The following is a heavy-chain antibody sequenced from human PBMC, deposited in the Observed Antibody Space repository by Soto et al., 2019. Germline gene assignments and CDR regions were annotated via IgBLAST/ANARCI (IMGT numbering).Heavy chain of an antibody. V-gene: IGHV4-61*01. Sequence: SETLSLTCTVSGGSVSSGSYYWSWIRQPPGKGLEWIGYIYYSGSTNYNPSLKSRVTISVDTSKNQFSLKLSSVTAADTAVYYCASYLRSRWFDPWGQGTLVTVSS. CDR1: GGSVSSGSYY. CDR2: IYYSGST. CDR3: ASYLRSRWFDP. D-gene: IGHD3-3*01. J-gene: IGHJ5*02.